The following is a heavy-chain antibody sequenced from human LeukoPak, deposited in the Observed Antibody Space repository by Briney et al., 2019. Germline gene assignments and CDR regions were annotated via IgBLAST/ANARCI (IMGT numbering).Heavy chain of an antibody. D-gene: IGHD6-6*01. V-gene: IGHV4-39*01. CDR3: ARGKGWRLAARLRYYFDY. Sequence: SETLSLTCTVSGGSISSSFYYWGWIRQPPGKGLEWIGSIYHSGSTYYNPSLKSRVTISVDTSRNQFSLNLSSVTAADTAVYYCARGKGWRLAARLRYYFDYWGQGTLVTVST. CDR1: GGSISSSFYY. CDR2: IYHSGST. J-gene: IGHJ4*02.